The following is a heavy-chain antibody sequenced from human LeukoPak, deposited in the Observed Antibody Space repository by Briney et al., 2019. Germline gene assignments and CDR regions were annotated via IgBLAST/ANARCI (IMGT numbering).Heavy chain of an antibody. V-gene: IGHV4-59*01. D-gene: IGHD6-19*01. Sequence: PSETLSLTCTVSGGSISSYYWSWIRQPPGKGLEWIGCIYYSGSTNYNPSLKSRVTISVDTSKNQFSLKLSSVTAADTAVYYCARDLSPAVAGYYYYGMDVWGQGTTVTVSS. J-gene: IGHJ6*02. CDR2: IYYSGST. CDR1: GGSISSYY. CDR3: ARDLSPAVAGYYYYGMDV.